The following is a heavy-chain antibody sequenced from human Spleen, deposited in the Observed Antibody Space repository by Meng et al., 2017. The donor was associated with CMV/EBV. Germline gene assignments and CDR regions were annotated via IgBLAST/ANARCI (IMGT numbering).Heavy chain of an antibody. D-gene: IGHD6-13*01. CDR3: ARGRLAAAGHTPGGYYFDY. V-gene: IGHV4-38-2*02. CDR2: IYPSGRT. Sequence: SETLSLTCTVSAHSISSAYQWAWIRQSPGKGLEWIGTIYPSGRTYYSQSLKSRVTMSLDTSKNQFSLKLSSVTAADTAVYYCARGRLAAAGHTPGGYYFDYWGQGTLVTVSS. J-gene: IGHJ4*02. CDR1: AHSISSAYQ.